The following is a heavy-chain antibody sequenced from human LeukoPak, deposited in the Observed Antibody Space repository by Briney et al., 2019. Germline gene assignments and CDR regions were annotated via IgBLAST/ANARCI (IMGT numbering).Heavy chain of an antibody. CDR2: ISSSGSAF. D-gene: IGHD3-3*01. J-gene: IGHJ4*02. CDR3: ARSARLMKGVVEVTALDD. Sequence: HPGGSLRLSCAASGFTFSSYEMNWVRQAPGKGLEWVSYISSSGSAFSYADSVKGRFTIARDNAKNSVYLEMNSLRADDTAVYYCARSARLMKGVVEVTALDDWGQGTLVTVSS. V-gene: IGHV3-48*03. CDR1: GFTFSSYE.